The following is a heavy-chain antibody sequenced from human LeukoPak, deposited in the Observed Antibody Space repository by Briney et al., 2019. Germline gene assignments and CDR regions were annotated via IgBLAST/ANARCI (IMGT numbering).Heavy chain of an antibody. V-gene: IGHV4-39*01. Sequence: SETLSLTCTVSGGSISSSSYYWGWIRQPPGKGLEWIGSMYYSGSTYYNPSLKSRVTISVDTSKNQFSLKLSSVTAADTAVYYCARVVPAAIARDYYYMDVWGKGTTVTVSS. CDR3: ARVVPAAIARDYYYMDV. J-gene: IGHJ6*03. CDR1: GGSISSSSYY. D-gene: IGHD2-2*02. CDR2: MYYSGST.